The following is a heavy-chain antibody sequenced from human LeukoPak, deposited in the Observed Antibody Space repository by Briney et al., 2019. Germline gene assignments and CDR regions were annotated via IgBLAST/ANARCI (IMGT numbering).Heavy chain of an antibody. V-gene: IGHV3-7*01. D-gene: IGHD6-6*01. CDR2: IKQDGSEK. Sequence: HSGGSLRLSCTASGFTFSSYWMSWVRQAPGKGLEWVANIKQDGSEKYYVDSVKGRFTISRDNAKNSLYLQMNSLRAEDTAVYYCARDNHRREYSSPYPLGKYYYYMDVWGKGTTVTVSS. CDR3: ARDNHRREYSSPYPLGKYYYYMDV. CDR1: GFTFSSYW. J-gene: IGHJ6*03.